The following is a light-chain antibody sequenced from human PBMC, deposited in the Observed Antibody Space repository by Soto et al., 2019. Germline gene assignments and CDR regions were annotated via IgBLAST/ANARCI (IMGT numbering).Light chain of an antibody. V-gene: IGKV1-33*01. J-gene: IGKJ5*01. CDR2: DAS. CDR1: QDINIY. Sequence: DIQMTQSPCSLLASVGDRVTITCQATQDINIYLNWYQQKPGKAPNLLIYDASNLEIGVPSRFSGSGSGTDFTLTISRLEPEDFAVYYCQQYGSSPITFGQGTRLEIK. CDR3: QQYGSSPIT.